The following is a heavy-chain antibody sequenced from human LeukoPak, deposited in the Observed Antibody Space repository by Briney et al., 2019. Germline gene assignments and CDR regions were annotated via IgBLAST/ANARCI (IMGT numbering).Heavy chain of an antibody. Sequence: GMSLRLSCSASGFIFSNYTTHWVRQAPGKGLEWVAVISHDGKVKYYAGSVKGRFTISRDDSTNTLSLQMNSLRPEDTATYYCARDLSRGAPDYFDNWGQGTLVTVSS. V-gene: IGHV3-30*04. CDR2: ISHDGKVK. CDR1: GFIFSNYT. J-gene: IGHJ4*02. D-gene: IGHD3-10*01. CDR3: ARDLSRGAPDYFDN.